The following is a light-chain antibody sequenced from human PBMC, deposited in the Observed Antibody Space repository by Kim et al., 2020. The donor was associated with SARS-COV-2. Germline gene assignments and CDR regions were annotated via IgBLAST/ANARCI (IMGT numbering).Light chain of an antibody. CDR1: NIGSKN. J-gene: IGLJ1*01. CDR3: QVWDSTFYV. Sequence: SYELTQPLSVSVALGQTARITCGGNNIGSKNVHWYQQKPGQAPVLVIYRDSNRPSGIPERFSGSNSGNTATLTISRAQAGDEADSYCQVWDSTFYVFGTG. CDR2: RDS. V-gene: IGLV3-9*01.